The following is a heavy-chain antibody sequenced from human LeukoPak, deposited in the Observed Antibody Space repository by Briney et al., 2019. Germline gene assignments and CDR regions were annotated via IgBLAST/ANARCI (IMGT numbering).Heavy chain of an antibody. D-gene: IGHD6-19*01. CDR3: ARDLRIAVAGTLGY. V-gene: IGHV1-3*01. Sequence: ASVKVSCKASGYTFTSYAMHWVRQAPGQRLEWMGWINAGNGNTKYSQKFQGRVTITRDTSASTAYMVLSSLRSEDTAVYYRARDLRIAVAGTLGYWGQGTLVTVSS. CDR1: GYTFTSYA. CDR2: INAGNGNT. J-gene: IGHJ4*02.